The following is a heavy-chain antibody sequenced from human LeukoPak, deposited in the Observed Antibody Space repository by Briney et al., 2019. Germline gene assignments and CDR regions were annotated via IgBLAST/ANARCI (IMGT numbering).Heavy chain of an antibody. D-gene: IGHD3-10*01. CDR3: ARGGVRGVIFDS. CDR1: GFTFSNYW. V-gene: IGHV3-7*04. Sequence: GGSLRLSCAASGFTFSNYWMSWVRQAPGKGLEWVANIKPDGSEKYYVDSVKGRFTISRDNAKNSLSLQMNSLRAEDTAVYYCARGGVRGVIFDSWGQGTLVTVSS. J-gene: IGHJ4*02. CDR2: IKPDGSEK.